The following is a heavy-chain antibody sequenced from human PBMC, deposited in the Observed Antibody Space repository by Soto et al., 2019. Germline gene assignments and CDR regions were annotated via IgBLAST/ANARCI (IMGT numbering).Heavy chain of an antibody. Sequence: EVQLLESGGGLVQPGGSLRLSCAASGFTFSSDAMSWVRQAPGKGLEWVSTISGSGGSTYYADSVKGRFTISRDNSKNTLYLQMNSLRAEDTAVYYCAKDSPYYDYIWGSYRPRGYFDYWGQGTLVTVSS. CDR3: AKDSPYYDYIWGSYRPRGYFDY. D-gene: IGHD3-16*02. CDR1: GFTFSSDA. CDR2: ISGSGGST. V-gene: IGHV3-23*01. J-gene: IGHJ4*02.